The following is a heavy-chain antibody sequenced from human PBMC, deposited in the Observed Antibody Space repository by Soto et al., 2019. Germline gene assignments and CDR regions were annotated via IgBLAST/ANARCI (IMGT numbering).Heavy chain of an antibody. J-gene: IGHJ4*02. CDR2: ISGSGGST. Sequence: GGSLRLSCAASGFTFSSYAMSWVRQAPGKGLEWVSAISGSGGSTYYADSVKGRFTISRDNSKNTLYLQMNSLRAEDTAVYYCEPIPNMITFGGRATDFDYWGQGTLVTVSS. CDR3: EPIPNMITFGGRATDFDY. V-gene: IGHV3-23*01. D-gene: IGHD3-16*01. CDR1: GFTFSSYA.